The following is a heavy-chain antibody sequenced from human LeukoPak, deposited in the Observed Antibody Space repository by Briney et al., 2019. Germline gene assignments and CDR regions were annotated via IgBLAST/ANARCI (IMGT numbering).Heavy chain of an antibody. D-gene: IGHD6-13*01. CDR3: ARDPLAALGNWFDP. J-gene: IGHJ5*02. CDR2: IYSSGSV. CDR1: GASISSGGYY. Sequence: SETLSLTCTVSGASISSGGYYWSWLRQPAGKGLEWIGRIYSSGSVNYNPSLKSRVTISMDTSKDQFSLKLTSVTAADTAVYYCARDPLAALGNWFDPWGQGILVTVSS. V-gene: IGHV4-61*02.